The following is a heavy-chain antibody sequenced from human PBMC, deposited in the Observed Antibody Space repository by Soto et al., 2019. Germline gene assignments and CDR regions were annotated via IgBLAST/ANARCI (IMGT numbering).Heavy chain of an antibody. D-gene: IGHD3-22*01. Sequence: QVQLQESGPGLVKPSQTLSLTCTVSGGSISSADYYWSWIRQPPGKGLEWIGHIHHNGNTNYNPSLKNRVTISVDTSKNQFSLKLTSVSDADTAQYFSARNLYDSSGYSPFGYWGQGTLVTVSS. CDR3: ARNLYDSSGYSPFGY. J-gene: IGHJ4*02. V-gene: IGHV4-30-4*01. CDR2: IHHNGNT. CDR1: GGSISSADYY.